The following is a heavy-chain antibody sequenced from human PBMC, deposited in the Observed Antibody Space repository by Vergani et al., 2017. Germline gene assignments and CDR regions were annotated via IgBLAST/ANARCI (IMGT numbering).Heavy chain of an antibody. Sequence: EVQLVESGGGLIQPGGSLRLSCAASGFTVSSNYMSWVRQAPGKGLEWVSVIYSGGSTYYADSVKGRFTISRDNSKNTLYLQMNSLRAEDTAVYYCARGYGPSSSWYGGYYYYYGMDVWGQGTTVTVSS. J-gene: IGHJ6*02. CDR3: ARGYGPSSSWYGGYYYYYGMDV. D-gene: IGHD6-13*01. CDR1: GFTVSSNY. CDR2: IYSGGST. V-gene: IGHV3-53*01.